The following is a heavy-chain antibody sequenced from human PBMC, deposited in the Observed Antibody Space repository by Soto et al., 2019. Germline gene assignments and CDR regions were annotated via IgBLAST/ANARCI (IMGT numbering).Heavy chain of an antibody. CDR3: AREGTYYDISRGGCLDY. J-gene: IGHJ4*02. D-gene: IGHD3-9*01. V-gene: IGHV1-69*01. Sequence: QVQLVQSGAEVKKPGSSVKVSCKASGGTFSSYAISWVRQAPGQGLEWMGGIIPIFGTANYAQKFQGRVTITADESTSTAYMELSSLRSEDTAVYYCAREGTYYDISRGGCLDYWGQGTLVTVSS. CDR1: GGTFSSYA. CDR2: IIPIFGTA.